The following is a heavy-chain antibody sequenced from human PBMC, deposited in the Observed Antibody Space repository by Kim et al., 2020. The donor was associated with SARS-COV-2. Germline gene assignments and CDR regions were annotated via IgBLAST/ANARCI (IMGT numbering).Heavy chain of an antibody. V-gene: IGHV1-46*01. J-gene: IGHJ6*02. D-gene: IGHD5-12*01. Sequence: QKFQGRVTMTRDTSTSTVYRELSSLRSEDTAVYYCAGDHRVGYYYYGMDVWGQGTTVTVSS. CDR3: AGDHRVGYYYYGMDV.